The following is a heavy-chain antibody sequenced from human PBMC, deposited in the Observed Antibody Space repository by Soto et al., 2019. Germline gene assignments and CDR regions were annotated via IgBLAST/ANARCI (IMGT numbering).Heavy chain of an antibody. D-gene: IGHD2-15*01. J-gene: IGHJ5*02. Sequence: SETLSLTCTVSGGSISSSSYYWGWIRQPPGKGLEWIGSIYYSGSTYYNPSLKSRVTISVDTSKNQFSLKLSSVTAADTAVYYCARQVVAARWFDPWGQGTLVTVSS. V-gene: IGHV4-39*01. CDR1: GGSISSSSYY. CDR2: IYYSGST. CDR3: ARQVVAARWFDP.